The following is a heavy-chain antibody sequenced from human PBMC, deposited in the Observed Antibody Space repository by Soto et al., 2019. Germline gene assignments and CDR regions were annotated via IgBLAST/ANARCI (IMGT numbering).Heavy chain of an antibody. CDR1: GGSFSGYY. CDR2: INHSGST. J-gene: IGHJ3*02. D-gene: IGHD3-10*01. Sequence: SETLSVTCAVYGGSFSGYYWSWIRQPPGKGLEWIGEINHSGSTNYNPSLKSRVTISVDTSKNQFSLKLSSVTAADTAVYYCARAEDYYGSGSYYIDAFDIWGQGTMVTVSS. V-gene: IGHV4-34*01. CDR3: ARAEDYYGSGSYYIDAFDI.